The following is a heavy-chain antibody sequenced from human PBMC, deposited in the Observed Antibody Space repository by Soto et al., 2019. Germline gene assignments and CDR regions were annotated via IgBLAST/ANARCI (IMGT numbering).Heavy chain of an antibody. J-gene: IGHJ4*02. D-gene: IGHD2-15*01. CDR2: IIPIFGTT. V-gene: IGHV1-69*01. CDR3: ARDCSGGSCYQSFDY. CDR1: GGTFSSFS. Sequence: QVQLVQSGAEVKKPGSSVTVSCKASGGTFSSFSISWVRQAPGQGLEWMGGIIPIFGTTHYAQNFQGRVTITADESTSTTYMELSSLRSEDTAVYYCARDCSGGSCYQSFDYWDQGTLVTVSS.